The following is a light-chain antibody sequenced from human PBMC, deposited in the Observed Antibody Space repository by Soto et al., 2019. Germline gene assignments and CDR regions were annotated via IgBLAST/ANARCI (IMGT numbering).Light chain of an antibody. Sequence: QSALTQPASVSGSPGQSITISCTGTSSDVGGYNYVTWYQHHPGKAPKLMIYDVSNRPSGVSNRFSGSKSGHTASLTISGLQADDEADYYCSSYTTSSTRVFGTGTKLTVL. CDR3: SSYTTSSTRV. CDR2: DVS. J-gene: IGLJ1*01. V-gene: IGLV2-14*01. CDR1: SSDVGGYNY.